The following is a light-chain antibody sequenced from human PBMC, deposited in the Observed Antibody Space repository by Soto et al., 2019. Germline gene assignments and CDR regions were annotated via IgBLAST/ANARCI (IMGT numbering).Light chain of an antibody. CDR3: SSYTSSSTWV. CDR2: EVN. CDR1: SSDVGGYGY. V-gene: IGLV2-14*01. J-gene: IGLJ3*02. Sequence: QSALTQPASVSGSPGQSITISCTGTSSDVGGYGYVSWYQHHPGKAPKLIIYEVNNRPPGVSNRFSGSKSGNTASLTISGLQTEDEADYYCSSYTSSSTWVFGGGTKLTVL.